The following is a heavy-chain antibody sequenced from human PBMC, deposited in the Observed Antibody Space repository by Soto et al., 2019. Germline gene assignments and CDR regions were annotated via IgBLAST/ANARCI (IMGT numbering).Heavy chain of an antibody. CDR1: GYRFTNYD. D-gene: IGHD3-22*01. CDR2: INLSADRT. CDR3: VRDPSSGYRSFDY. J-gene: IGHJ4*01. V-gene: IGHV1-46*03. Sequence: GASVKVSCKASGYRFTNYDIHWGRQAPGQGLEWMGIINLSADRTSYAQKFQGRFTVTMDTATSTAYLELGSLRSEYTAVYYCVRDPSSGYRSFDYWG.